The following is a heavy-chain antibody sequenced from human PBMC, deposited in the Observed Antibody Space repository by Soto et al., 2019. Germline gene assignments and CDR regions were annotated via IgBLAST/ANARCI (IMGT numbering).Heavy chain of an antibody. D-gene: IGHD1-26*01. Sequence: LSLTCTVSGGSISSSSYYWGWIRQPPGKGLEWIGSIYYSGSTYYNPSLKSRVTISVDTSKNQFSLKLSSVTAADTAVYYCASGSGAESSDPIDYWGQGTLVTVSS. V-gene: IGHV4-39*01. CDR1: GGSISSSSYY. CDR2: IYYSGST. CDR3: ASGSGAESSDPIDY. J-gene: IGHJ4*02.